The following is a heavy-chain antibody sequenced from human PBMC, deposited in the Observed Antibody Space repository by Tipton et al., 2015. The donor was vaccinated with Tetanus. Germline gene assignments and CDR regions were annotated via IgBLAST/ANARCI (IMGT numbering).Heavy chain of an antibody. V-gene: IGHV3-66*04. D-gene: IGHD1-26*01. J-gene: IGHJ3*02. CDR3: ARQWDSVGLSAFDI. Sequence: SLRLSCTASGFTFNHFAMSWVRQAPGKGLEWVSVIFSGGSTYYADSVKGRFTISRDNSKNTVYLQMSSLRAEDTAVYYCARQWDSVGLSAFDIWGQGTLVTVSS. CDR2: IFSGGST. CDR1: GFTFNHFA.